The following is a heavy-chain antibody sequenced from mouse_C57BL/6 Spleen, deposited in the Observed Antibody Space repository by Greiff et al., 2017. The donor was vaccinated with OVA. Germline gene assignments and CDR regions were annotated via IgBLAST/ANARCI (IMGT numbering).Heavy chain of an antibody. CDR3: ARDYGSSYPCDY. CDR2: LNPSSGYT. CDR1: GYTFTSYT. D-gene: IGHD1-1*01. J-gene: IGHJ2*01. Sequence: VQLQQSGAELARPGASVKMSCKASGYTFTSYTMHWVTHRPGQGLEWIGYLNPSSGYTKYNQKFKDKATLTADKSSSTAYMQLSSLTSEDSAVYYWARDYGSSYPCDYWGQGTTLTVSS. V-gene: IGHV1-4*01.